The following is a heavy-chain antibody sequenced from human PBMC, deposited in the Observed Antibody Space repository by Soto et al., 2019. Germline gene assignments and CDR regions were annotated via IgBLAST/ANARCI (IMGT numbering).Heavy chain of an antibody. D-gene: IGHD6-13*01. V-gene: IGHV3-74*01. CDR2: INSDGSST. J-gene: IGHJ6*02. Sequence: GGSLRLSCAASGFTFSSYWMHWVRQAPGKGLVWVSRINSDGSSTSYADSVKGRFTISGDNAKNTLYLQMNSLRAEDTALYYCARDRAYSSSWYGMDVWGQGTTVTVSS. CDR3: ARDRAYSSSWYGMDV. CDR1: GFTFSSYW.